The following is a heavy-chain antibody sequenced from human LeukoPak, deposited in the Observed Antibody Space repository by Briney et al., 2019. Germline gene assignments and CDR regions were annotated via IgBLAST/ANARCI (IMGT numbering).Heavy chain of an antibody. CDR1: GFALKSYS. Sequence: PGGSLRLSCAGSGFALKSYSLSWVRQAPGKGLEWVSSISSTSAYIYYADSVKGRFTISRDNAKNSLYLQMNSLRVEDTAVYYCARGPPLFDPWGQGTLVTVSS. J-gene: IGHJ5*02. CDR2: ISSTSAYI. CDR3: ARGPPLFDP. V-gene: IGHV3-21*01.